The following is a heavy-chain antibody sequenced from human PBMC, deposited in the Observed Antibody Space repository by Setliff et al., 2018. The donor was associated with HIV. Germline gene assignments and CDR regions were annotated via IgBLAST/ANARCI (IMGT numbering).Heavy chain of an antibody. CDR2: INPNSGGT. V-gene: IGHV1-2*04. D-gene: IGHD6-19*01. Sequence: SVKVSCKTSGYTFTGYYMHWVRQAPGQGLEWMGWINPNSGGTNYAQKFQGWVTMTRDTSISTAYMELSRLRSDDTAVYYCARFHSSGWYNGMDVWGQGTTVTVSS. J-gene: IGHJ6*02. CDR3: ARFHSSGWYNGMDV. CDR1: GYTFTGYY.